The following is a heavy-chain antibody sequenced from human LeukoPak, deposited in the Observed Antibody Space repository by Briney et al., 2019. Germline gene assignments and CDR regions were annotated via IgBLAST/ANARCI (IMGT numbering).Heavy chain of an antibody. CDR2: ISYDGSNK. CDR3: ARDSYSGSYSFDY. CDR1: GFTFSSYT. V-gene: IGHV3-30-3*01. Sequence: PGGSLRLSCAASGFTFSSYTMHWVRQAPGKGLEWVAVISYDGSNKYYADSVKGRFTISRDNSKNTLSLQMNSLRAEDTAVYYCARDSYSGSYSFDYWGQGTLVTVSS. J-gene: IGHJ4*02. D-gene: IGHD1-26*01.